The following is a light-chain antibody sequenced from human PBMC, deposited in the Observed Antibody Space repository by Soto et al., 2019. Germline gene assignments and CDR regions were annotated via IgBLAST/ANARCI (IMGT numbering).Light chain of an antibody. V-gene: IGKV1-39*01. CDR2: AAS. Sequence: DIQMTQSPSSLSASVGDRVTITCRASQSISNYFNWYQQKPGKAPNLLIYAASSLQSGVPSRFSGSGSGTDFTLTISSLQPEDFATYYCQQSYSTPLTFGGGTKVEIK. CDR1: QSISNY. J-gene: IGKJ4*01. CDR3: QQSYSTPLT.